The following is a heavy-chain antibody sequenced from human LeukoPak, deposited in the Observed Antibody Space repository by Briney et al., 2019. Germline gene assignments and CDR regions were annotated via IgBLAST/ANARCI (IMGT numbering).Heavy chain of an antibody. Sequence: GASVKVSCKASGGTFSSYAISWVRQAPGQGLEWMGGIIPIFGTANYAQKFQGRVTITADESTSTAYMELSSLRSEDTAVYYCARLLLIAAAGIFYFDYWGQGTLVTVSS. CDR2: IIPIFGTA. V-gene: IGHV1-69*13. D-gene: IGHD6-13*01. CDR1: GGTFSSYA. CDR3: ARLLLIAAAGIFYFDY. J-gene: IGHJ4*02.